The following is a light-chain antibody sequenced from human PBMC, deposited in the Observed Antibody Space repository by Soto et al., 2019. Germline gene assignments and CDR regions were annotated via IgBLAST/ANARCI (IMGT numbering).Light chain of an antibody. CDR3: QSYDNSLSGSRV. CDR1: SSNIGAGYD. V-gene: IGLV1-40*01. J-gene: IGLJ3*02. CDR2: GNT. Sequence: QLVLTQPPSVSGALGQRVTISCTGSSSNIGAGYDVHWYQQFPGTAPKLLIFGNTNRPSGVPDRFSGSKSGTSASLAITGLQAEDEADYYCQSYDNSLSGSRVFGGGTKLTVL.